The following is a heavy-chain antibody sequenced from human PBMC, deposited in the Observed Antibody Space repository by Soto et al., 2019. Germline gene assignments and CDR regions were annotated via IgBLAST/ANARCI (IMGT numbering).Heavy chain of an antibody. CDR3: ANLYSPVVPAATAPYYYYGMDV. CDR1: GFTFSSYA. D-gene: IGHD2-2*01. J-gene: IGHJ6*02. CDR2: ISGSGGST. V-gene: IGHV3-23*01. Sequence: PGGSLRLSCAASGFTFSSYAMSWVRQAPGKGLEWVSAISGSGGSTYYADSVKGRFTISRDNSKNTLYLQMNSLRAEDTAVYNSANLYSPVVPAATAPYYYYGMDVWGQGTTVTVSS.